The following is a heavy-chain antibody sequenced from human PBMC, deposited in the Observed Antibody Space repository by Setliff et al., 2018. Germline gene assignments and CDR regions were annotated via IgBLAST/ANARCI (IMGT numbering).Heavy chain of an antibody. CDR1: GGSISSSSYY. V-gene: IGHV4-39*07. CDR3: ARRETYYNFWSGYYAY. CDR2: INHSGST. Sequence: SETLSLTCTVSGGSISSSSYYWGWIRQPPGKGLEWIGEINHSGSTNYNPSLKSRVTISVDTSKNQFSLKLSSVTAADTAAYYCARRETYYNFWSGYYAYWGQGTLVTVSS. J-gene: IGHJ4*02. D-gene: IGHD3-3*01.